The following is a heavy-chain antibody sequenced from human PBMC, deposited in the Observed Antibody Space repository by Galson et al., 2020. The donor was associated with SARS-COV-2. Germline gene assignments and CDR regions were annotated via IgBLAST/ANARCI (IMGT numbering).Heavy chain of an antibody. V-gene: IGHV3-11*04. CDR1: GFTFSDYY. CDR3: AREVTYSNGWYFDY. Sequence: NSGGSLRLSCEVSGFTFSDYYMSWIRQAPGEGLEWISYISSSSTTIYYADSVKGRFAVSRDNAKNSLYLQMNSLRVEDTAVYYCAREVTYSNGWYFDYWGQGNLVSVSS. D-gene: IGHD6-19*01. CDR2: ISSSSTTI. J-gene: IGHJ4*02.